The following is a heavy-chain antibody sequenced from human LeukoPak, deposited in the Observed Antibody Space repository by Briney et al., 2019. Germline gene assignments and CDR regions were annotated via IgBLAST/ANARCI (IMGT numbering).Heavy chain of an antibody. Sequence: SETLSLTCTVSGGSISNSAYYWGWIRQPPGKGLEWIVSIYYSRNTYYNPSLKSRVIISVDTSKNQFSLKLSSVTAADTAVYYCARRPNWNFEYYFDYWGQGTLVTVSS. D-gene: IGHD1-7*01. CDR1: GGSISNSAYY. CDR2: IYYSRNT. CDR3: ARRPNWNFEYYFDY. V-gene: IGHV4-39*01. J-gene: IGHJ4*02.